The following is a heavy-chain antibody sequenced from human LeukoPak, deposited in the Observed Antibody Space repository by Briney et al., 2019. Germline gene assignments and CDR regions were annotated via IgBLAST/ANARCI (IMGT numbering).Heavy chain of an antibody. V-gene: IGHV4-59*13. Sequence: SEILSLTCTVSGASIRDYYWSWIRQPPGEGLEWIGYIYCRGSTNYNPSLKTRVNISIDTSKNQFSLKLSSVTAADTAVYYCARAKAAAGIDYFDYWGQGTLVTVSS. J-gene: IGHJ4*02. CDR2: IYCRGST. CDR3: ARAKAAAGIDYFDY. D-gene: IGHD6-13*01. CDR1: GASIRDYY.